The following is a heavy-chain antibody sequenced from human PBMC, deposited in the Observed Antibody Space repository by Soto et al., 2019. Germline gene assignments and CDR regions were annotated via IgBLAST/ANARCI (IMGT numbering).Heavy chain of an antibody. Sequence: QVQLAESGGAVVQPGRSLRLSCVASGFTFRSSGMHWVRQAPGKGLEWVAVIWYDGSEKYYTDSVKGRFTISRENSNNTLFLQMNRLRAEDTAVYFCVREARAYCGSPDGYFDLWGRGTLVTVSS. CDR3: VREARAYCGSPDGYFDL. CDR1: GFTFRSSG. CDR2: IWYDGSEK. V-gene: IGHV3-33*01. D-gene: IGHD2-21*01. J-gene: IGHJ2*01.